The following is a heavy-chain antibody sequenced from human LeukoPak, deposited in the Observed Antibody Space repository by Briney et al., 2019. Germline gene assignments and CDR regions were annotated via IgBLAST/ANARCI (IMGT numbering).Heavy chain of an antibody. CDR2: IRSKAYGGTT. CDR1: GFTFGDYA. V-gene: IGHV3-49*04. CDR3: TRAGAVAGVFDY. Sequence: GGSLRLSCTASGFTFGDYAMSWVRQAPGKGLEWVGFIRSKAYGGTTEYAASVKGRFTISRGDSKSIAYLQMNSLKTEDTAVYYCTRAGAVAGVFDYWGQGTLVTVSS. D-gene: IGHD6-19*01. J-gene: IGHJ4*02.